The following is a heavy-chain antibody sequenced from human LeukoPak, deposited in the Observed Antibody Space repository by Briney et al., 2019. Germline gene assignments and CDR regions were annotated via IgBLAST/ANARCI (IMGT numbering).Heavy chain of an antibody. J-gene: IGHJ6*03. CDR2: ISYDGSNK. D-gene: IGHD3-3*01. Sequence: GGSLRLSCAASGFTFSSYAMHWVRQAPGKGLERVAVISYDGSNKYYADSVRGRCTISRDNSKNTLYLQMNSLRAEDTAVYYCAKDLHKTASFGVVITRNYYYYMDVWGKGTTVTVSS. V-gene: IGHV3-30*04. CDR1: GFTFSSYA. CDR3: AKDLHKTASFGVVITRNYYYYMDV.